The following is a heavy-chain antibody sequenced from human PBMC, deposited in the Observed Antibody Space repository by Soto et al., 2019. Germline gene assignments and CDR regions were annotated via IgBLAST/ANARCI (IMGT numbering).Heavy chain of an antibody. CDR2: IVVGSGNT. V-gene: IGHV1-58*01. CDR3: AAGFYYYYGMDV. CDR1: GFTFTSSA. Sequence: SVKVSCKASGFTFTSSAVQWVRQARGQRLEWIGWIVVGSGNTNYAQKFQERVTITRDMSTSTAYMELSSLRSEDTAVYYCAAGFYYYYGMDVWGQGTTVTVSS. J-gene: IGHJ6*02.